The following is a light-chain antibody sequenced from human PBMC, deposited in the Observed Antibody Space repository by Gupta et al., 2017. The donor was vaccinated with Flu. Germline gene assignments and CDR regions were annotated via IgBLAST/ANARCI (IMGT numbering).Light chain of an antibody. Sequence: VTPGEPASIACRSSQSLLHSNGYNYLDWYLQKPGQSPQLLIYLGSNRASGVPDRFSGSGSGTDFTLKISRVEAEDVGVYYCMQALQTLNTFGQGTKLEIK. J-gene: IGKJ2*01. V-gene: IGKV2-28*01. CDR1: QSLLHSNGYNY. CDR3: MQALQTLNT. CDR2: LGS.